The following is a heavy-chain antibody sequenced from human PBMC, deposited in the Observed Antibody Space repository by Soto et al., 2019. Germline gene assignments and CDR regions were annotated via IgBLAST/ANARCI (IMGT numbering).Heavy chain of an antibody. CDR3: ARDRRLITMVRGVSLWFDP. CDR2: IYYSGIT. Sequence: PSETLSLTCSVSGGSISSYYWSWIRQPPGKGLEWIGYIYYSGITDYNPSLKSQVTISVDTSKNQFSLKLSSVTAADTAVYYCARDRRLITMVRGVSLWFDPWGQGTLVTVSS. D-gene: IGHD3-10*01. V-gene: IGHV4-59*12. CDR1: GGSISSYY. J-gene: IGHJ5*02.